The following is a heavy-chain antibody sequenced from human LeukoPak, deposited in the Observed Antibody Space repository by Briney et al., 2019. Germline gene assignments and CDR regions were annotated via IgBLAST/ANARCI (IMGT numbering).Heavy chain of an antibody. CDR1: GYSFTSYW. D-gene: IGHD4-17*01. J-gene: IGHJ3*02. V-gene: IGHV5-51*01. CDR3: ARLEESGGDYVGAFDI. CDR2: IYPGDSDT. Sequence: GESLRISCKGSGYSFTSYWIGWVRQMPGKGLEWMGIIYPGDSDTRYSPSFQGQVTISADKSISTAYLQWSSLKASDTAMYYCARLEESGGDYVGAFDIWGQGTMVTVSS.